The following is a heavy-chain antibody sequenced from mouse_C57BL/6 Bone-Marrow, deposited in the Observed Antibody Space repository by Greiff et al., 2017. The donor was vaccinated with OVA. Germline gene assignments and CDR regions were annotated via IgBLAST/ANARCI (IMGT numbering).Heavy chain of an antibody. V-gene: IGHV1-81*01. D-gene: IGHD1-1*01. CDR3: LYDYGFFDY. CDR1: GYTFTSYG. J-gene: IGHJ2*01. Sequence: VKLMESGAELARPGASVKLSCKASGYTFTSYGISWVKQRTGQGLEWIGEIYPRSGNTYYNEKFKGKATLTADKSSSTAYMELRSLTSEDSAVYFCLYDYGFFDYWGQGTTLTVSS. CDR2: IYPRSGNT.